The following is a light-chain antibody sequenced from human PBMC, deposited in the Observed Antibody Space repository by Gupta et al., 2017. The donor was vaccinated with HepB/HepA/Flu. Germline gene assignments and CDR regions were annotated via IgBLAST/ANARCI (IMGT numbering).Light chain of an antibody. Sequence: EIVLTQSPGTLSLSPGERATLSCRASQSVSGKFLAWYQQKPGQAPRLLIHGASTRATGIPDRFSGSGSGADFTLTISRLEPEDFGVYYCQQDGSSPIAFGQGTRVEIK. CDR2: GAS. CDR3: QQDGSSPIA. V-gene: IGKV3-20*01. CDR1: QSVSGKF. J-gene: IGKJ5*01.